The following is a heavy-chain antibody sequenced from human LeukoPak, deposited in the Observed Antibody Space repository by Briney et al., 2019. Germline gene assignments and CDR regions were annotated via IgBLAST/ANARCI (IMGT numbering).Heavy chain of an antibody. J-gene: IGHJ4*02. D-gene: IGHD1-1*01. CDR1: GFTFSNYG. Sequence: HSGGSLRLSCAVSGFTFSNYGMNWVRQTPGKGLEWVAFIRYDGSNEYYADSVKGRFTISRDNSKNTLYLQMNSLRGEDTAVYYCAKTTPVLPFDYWGQGILVTVSS. CDR3: AKTTPVLPFDY. CDR2: IRYDGSNE. V-gene: IGHV3-30*02.